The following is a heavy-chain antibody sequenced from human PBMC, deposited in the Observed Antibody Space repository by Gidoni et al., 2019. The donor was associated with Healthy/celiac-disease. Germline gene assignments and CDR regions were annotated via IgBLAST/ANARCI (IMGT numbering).Heavy chain of an antibody. CDR2: SSYDGSKK. D-gene: IGHD5-18*01. CDR1: GFTFSSYA. Sequence: QVQLVESGGGVVQPGRSLRLSCAASGFTFSSYAMHWVRPAPGKGLGWVAVSSYDGSKKYYADSVECRFTISRENSKNTLYLQMNSLRAEGTAVYYCARDAAMVTVGMDVWGKGTTVTVSS. CDR3: ARDAAMVTVGMDV. J-gene: IGHJ6*03. V-gene: IGHV3-30-3*01.